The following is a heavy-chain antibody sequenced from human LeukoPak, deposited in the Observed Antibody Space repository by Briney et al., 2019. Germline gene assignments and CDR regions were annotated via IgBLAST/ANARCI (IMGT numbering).Heavy chain of an antibody. V-gene: IGHV3-11*05. CDR1: GFTFSDYY. Sequence: GGSLRLSCAASGFTFSDYYMSWIRQAPGKGLEWVSYISSSSSHTNYADSVKGRFTISRDNAKNSLYLQMNSLRAEDTAVYYCARVPAYGDYFDYWGQGTLVTVSS. D-gene: IGHD4-17*01. CDR2: ISSSSSHT. J-gene: IGHJ4*02. CDR3: ARVPAYGDYFDY.